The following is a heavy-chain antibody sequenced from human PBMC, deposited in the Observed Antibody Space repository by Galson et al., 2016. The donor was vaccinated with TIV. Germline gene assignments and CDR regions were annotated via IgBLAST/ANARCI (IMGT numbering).Heavy chain of an antibody. Sequence: SLRLSCAASGFIFNDHVMHWVRQAPGKGLVWVALVSYEGSKQLYAGSVQGRFTISRDNSKHMVFLQMNSLRPEDTAVYYCAKGPYNYYYMDVWGKGTTVTVSS. V-gene: IGHV3-30-3*01. CDR3: AKGPYNYYYMDV. CDR2: VSYEGSKQ. J-gene: IGHJ6*03. CDR1: GFIFNDHV.